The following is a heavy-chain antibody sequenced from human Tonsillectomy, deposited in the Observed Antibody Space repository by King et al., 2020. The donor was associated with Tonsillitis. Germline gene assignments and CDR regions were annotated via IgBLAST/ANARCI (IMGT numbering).Heavy chain of an antibody. D-gene: IGHD3-22*01. J-gene: IGHJ3*02. CDR3: ARETGTTMIVMGDAFDI. Sequence: VQLVESGGGLVKPGGSLRLSCAASGFTFSDYYMSWIRQAPGKGLECVSYISSSSSYTNYADSVKGRFTISRDNAKNSLYLQMNSLRAEETAMYYCARETGTTMIVMGDAFDIWGQGTMVTVSS. CDR1: GFTFSDYY. V-gene: IGHV3-11*05. CDR2: ISSSSSYT.